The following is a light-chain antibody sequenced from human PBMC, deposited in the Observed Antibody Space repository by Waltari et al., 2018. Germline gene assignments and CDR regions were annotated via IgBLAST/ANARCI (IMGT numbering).Light chain of an antibody. J-gene: IGLJ3*02. CDR1: TSNIDSTT. Sequence: QSVLTQPTSESGPPGQRVTISCSGRTSNIDSTTLNWYQQVPGTAPKLLIYGDNQRPSGVPDRFSGSKSGTSASLAISGLQSGDEADYYCSRWDDSLNGPVFGGGTKLTVL. CDR3: SRWDDSLNGPV. V-gene: IGLV1-44*01. CDR2: GDN.